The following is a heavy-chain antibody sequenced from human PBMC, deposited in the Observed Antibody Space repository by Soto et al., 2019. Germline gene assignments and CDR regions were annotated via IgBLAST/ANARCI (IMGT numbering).Heavy chain of an antibody. CDR1: GGSISSSSYY. D-gene: IGHD1-26*01. J-gene: IGHJ3*02. Sequence: PSETLSLTCTVSGGSISSSSYYWGWIRQPPGKGLEWIGSIYYSGSTYYNPSLKSRVTISVDTSKNQFSLKLSSVTAADRAVYYCARPYAWALLGGWAFDIWGQGPMVTAS. CDR2: IYYSGST. CDR3: ARPYAWALLGGWAFDI. V-gene: IGHV4-39*01.